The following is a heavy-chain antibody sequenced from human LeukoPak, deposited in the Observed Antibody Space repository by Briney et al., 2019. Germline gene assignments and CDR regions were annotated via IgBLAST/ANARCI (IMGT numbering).Heavy chain of an antibody. J-gene: IGHJ4*02. V-gene: IGHV6-1*01. D-gene: IGHD6-6*01. CDR3: SRGSAFDC. CDR2: TYYRSKWYY. CDR1: GDSVSSNSAS. Sequence: SQTLSLTCAISGDSVSSNSASWNWIRQSPSRGLEWLGRTYYRSKWYYDYAASVKSRITFNPDTTKNQFSLQLNSVTPEDTAVYYCSRGSAFDCWGQGTLVTVSS.